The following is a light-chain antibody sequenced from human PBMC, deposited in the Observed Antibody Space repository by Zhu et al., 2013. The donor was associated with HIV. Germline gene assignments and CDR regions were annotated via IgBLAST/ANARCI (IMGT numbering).Light chain of an antibody. CDR3: QQYGSSVLT. Sequence: EVVLTQSPGTLSLSPGERATLSCRASQSVSSKSLAWYHQKPGQAPRLLIYGASSRASGISDRFSGSGSGTDFTITISRLEPEDFAVYYCQQYGSSVLTFGGGTK. J-gene: IGKJ4*01. CDR2: GAS. CDR1: QSVSSKS. V-gene: IGKV3-20*01.